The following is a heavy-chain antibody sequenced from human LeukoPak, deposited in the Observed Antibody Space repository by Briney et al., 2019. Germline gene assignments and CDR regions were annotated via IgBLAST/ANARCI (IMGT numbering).Heavy chain of an antibody. J-gene: IGHJ4*02. CDR3: ARVGGELPYYFDY. CDR2: IYHSGST. V-gene: IGHV4-38-2*02. D-gene: IGHD3-16*02. Sequence: PSETLSLTCTVSGCSISSGYYWGWIRQPPGKGLEWIGSIYHSGSTYYNPSLKSRVTISVDTSKNQFSLKLSSVTAADTAVYYCARVGGELPYYFDYWGQGTLVTVSS. CDR1: GCSISSGYY.